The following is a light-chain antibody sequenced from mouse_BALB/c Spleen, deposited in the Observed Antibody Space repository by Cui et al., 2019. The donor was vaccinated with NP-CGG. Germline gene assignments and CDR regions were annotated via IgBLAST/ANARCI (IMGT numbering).Light chain of an antibody. CDR3: ALWYSNHWV. J-gene: IGLJ1*01. Sequence: QPVVTQESAITTSPGETVTLTCRSSTGAVTTSNYANWVQEKPDHLFTGLIGGTNNRAPGVPARFSGSLIGDKAALTITGAQTEDEAIYFCALWYSNHWVFGGGTKVNVL. V-gene: IGLV1*01. CDR2: GTN. CDR1: TGAVTTSNY.